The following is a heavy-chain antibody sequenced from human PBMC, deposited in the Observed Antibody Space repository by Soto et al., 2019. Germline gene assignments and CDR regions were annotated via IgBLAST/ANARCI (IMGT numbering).Heavy chain of an antibody. CDR3: ARGRSVVGARANWFDP. CDR1: GGSFSGYY. Sequence: PSETLSLTCAVYGGSFSGYYWSWIRQPPGKGLEWIGEINPSGSTNYNPSLKSRVTISVDTSKNQFSLKLSSVTAADTAVYYCARGRSVVGARANWFDPWGQGTLVTV. V-gene: IGHV4-34*01. D-gene: IGHD1-26*01. J-gene: IGHJ5*02. CDR2: INPSGST.